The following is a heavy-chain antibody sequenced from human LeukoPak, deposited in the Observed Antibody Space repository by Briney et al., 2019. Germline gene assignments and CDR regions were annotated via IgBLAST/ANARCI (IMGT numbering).Heavy chain of an antibody. CDR2: IYPCDSDT. CDR1: GSRFTSYW. J-gene: IGHJ4*02. CDR3: ARMTSTTQFDY. Sequence: GGSLQISFQGSGSRFTSYWIGWGRQMPGKGLEWMGIIYPCDSDTKSSPSFQGQVTISADKSISTAYLQWSSLKASDTAMYYCARMTSTTQFDYWGQGTLVTVSS. V-gene: IGHV5-51*01. D-gene: IGHD2-2*01.